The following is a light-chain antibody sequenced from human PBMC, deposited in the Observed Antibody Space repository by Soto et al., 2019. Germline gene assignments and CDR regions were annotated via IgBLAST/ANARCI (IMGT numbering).Light chain of an antibody. CDR1: QSVNKW. CDR3: QQYNSYSRT. V-gene: IGKV1-5*01. CDR2: DAS. Sequence: DIQMTQSPSTLSASVGDRVTITCRASQSVNKWLAWYQQKPGKAPKLLIFDASNLESGVPSRFSGNGSGTEFPLTIPGLQADDFATYFCQQYNSYSRTFGQGTKVEIK. J-gene: IGKJ1*01.